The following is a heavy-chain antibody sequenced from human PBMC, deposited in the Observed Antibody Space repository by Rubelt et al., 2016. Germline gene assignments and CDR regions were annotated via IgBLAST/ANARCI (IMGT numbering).Heavy chain of an antibody. D-gene: IGHD6-19*01. CDR1: GGSFSGYY. CDR2: INHSGST. V-gene: IGHV4-34*01. CDR3: ASGSSEWLMDAFDI. J-gene: IGHJ3*02. Sequence: QVQLQQWGAGLLKPSETLSLTCAVYGGSFSGYYWSWIRQPPGKGLVWIGEINHSGSTNYNPSLKSRVTRSLYASKTQFSLKLSSVTAADTAVYYCASGSSEWLMDAFDIWGQGRMVTVSS.